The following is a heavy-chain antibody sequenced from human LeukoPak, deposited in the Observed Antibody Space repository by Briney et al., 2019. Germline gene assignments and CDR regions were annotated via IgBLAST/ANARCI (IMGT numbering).Heavy chain of an antibody. J-gene: IGHJ4*02. D-gene: IGHD3-3*01. CDR1: GFTFSSHA. Sequence: PGGSLRPSCAASGFTFSSHALSWVRQVPGKGLEWLSAISGGGRKTWYPDSVKGRFIISRDNSKNTLYLQMKSMRVEDTALYCWVKELLEPTAIAERWGQGTLVTVSS. CDR3: VKELLEPTAIAER. V-gene: IGHV3-23*01. CDR2: ISGGGRKT.